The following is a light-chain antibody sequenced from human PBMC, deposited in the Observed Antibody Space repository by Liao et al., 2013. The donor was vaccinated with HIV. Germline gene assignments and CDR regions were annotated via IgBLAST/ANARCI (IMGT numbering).Light chain of an antibody. J-gene: IGLJ2*01. Sequence: SYVLTQPPSLSVAPGQTARITCGGNNIGSKSVHWCQQKAGQAPVQVIYYDSDRPSGIPERFSGSNSGNTATLTISGTQPMDEADYYCQAWDRNTAIFGGGTKLTVL. CDR1: NIGSKS. V-gene: IGLV3-21*01. CDR3: QAWDRNTAI. CDR2: YDS.